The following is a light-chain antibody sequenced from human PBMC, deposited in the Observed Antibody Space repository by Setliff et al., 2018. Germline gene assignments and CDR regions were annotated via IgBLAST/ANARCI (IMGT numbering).Light chain of an antibody. CDR2: GAS. CDR1: QSVSSN. CDR3: LQYNNWPPYS. J-gene: IGKJ2*03. Sequence: VMTQSPATLSVSPGERAALFCRASQSVSSNLAWYQQKPGQAPRLLIYGASTRATGVPARFSGSGSGTEFTLTISSLRSEDFALYYCLQYNNWPPYSFGQGTKV. V-gene: IGKV3-15*01.